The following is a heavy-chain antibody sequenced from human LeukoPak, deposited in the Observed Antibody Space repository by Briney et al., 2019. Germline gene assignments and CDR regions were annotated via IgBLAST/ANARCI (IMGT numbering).Heavy chain of an antibody. CDR2: ISAYNGNT. Sequence: ASVKVSCKASGYTFTSYGISWVRQAPGQGLEWMGWISAYNGNTNYAQKLQGRVTMATDTSTSTAYMELRSLRSDDTAVYYCARDQWGTAAGAFDYGGQGTLVTVCS. CDR3: ARDQWGTAAGAFDY. CDR1: GYTFTSYG. V-gene: IGHV1-18*01. D-gene: IGHD6-13*01. J-gene: IGHJ4*02.